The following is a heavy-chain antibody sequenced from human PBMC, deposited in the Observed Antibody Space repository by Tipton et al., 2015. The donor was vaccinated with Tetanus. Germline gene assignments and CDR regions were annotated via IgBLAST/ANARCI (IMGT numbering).Heavy chain of an antibody. J-gene: IGHJ4*02. CDR2: ASYSGSS. V-gene: IGHV4-61*08. Sequence: TLSLTCNVSGGSINSGGYYWSWIRQPPGKGLEWIGYASYSGSSNYNPSLKSRVIISIDASKNQFSLKLSSVAAADTAVYYCARAYDFWSGHLDFWGQGTLVTVSS. CDR1: GGSINSGGYY. D-gene: IGHD3-3*01. CDR3: ARAYDFWSGHLDF.